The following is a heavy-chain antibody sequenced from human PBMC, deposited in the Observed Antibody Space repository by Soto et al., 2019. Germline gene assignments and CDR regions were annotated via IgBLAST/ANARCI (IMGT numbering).Heavy chain of an antibody. CDR1: GGSISSSSYF. CDR2: NYYSGST. D-gene: IGHD3-3*01. Sequence: QLQLQESGPGLVKPSETLSLTCTVSGGSISSSSYFWGWIRQPPGKGLEWIGSNYYSGSTYYNLSLKSRVTLSVDTSTNQFSLKLRSVTAADTAVYYCARQRVDPHYNLGYYFDYWGQGTLVTVSS. J-gene: IGHJ4*02. CDR3: ARQRVDPHYNLGYYFDY. V-gene: IGHV4-39*01.